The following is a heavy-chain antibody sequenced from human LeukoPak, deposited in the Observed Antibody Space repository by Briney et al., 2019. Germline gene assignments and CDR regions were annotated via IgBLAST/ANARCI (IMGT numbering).Heavy chain of an antibody. D-gene: IGHD2-2*01. CDR1: GYTFTGYY. Sequence: ASVKVSCKASGYTFTGYYMHWVRQAPGQGLEWMGWINPNSGGTNYAQKFQGRVTMTRDTSISTAYMELSRLRSDDTAVYYCARVGDIVVVPAARVVYFDYWGQGTLVTVSS. CDR2: INPNSGGT. CDR3: ARVGDIVVVPAARVVYFDY. J-gene: IGHJ4*02. V-gene: IGHV1-2*02.